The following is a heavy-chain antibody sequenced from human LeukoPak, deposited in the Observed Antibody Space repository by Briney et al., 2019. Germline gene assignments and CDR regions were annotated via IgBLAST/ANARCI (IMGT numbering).Heavy chain of an antibody. CDR1: GFTFNRNN. J-gene: IGHJ4*02. CDR3: ARETILAVAGDF. CDR2: ISSTSITM. D-gene: IGHD6-19*01. Sequence: GGSLRLSCAASGFTFNRNNMNWVRQAPGKGLEWVSYISSTSITMYYADSVKGRFTISRDNAKNSLYLQTNSLRADDTAVYYCARETILAVAGDFWGQGTLVTVSS. V-gene: IGHV3-48*01.